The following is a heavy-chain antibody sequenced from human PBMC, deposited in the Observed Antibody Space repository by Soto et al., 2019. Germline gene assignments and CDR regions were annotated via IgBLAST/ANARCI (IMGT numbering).Heavy chain of an antibody. J-gene: IGHJ4*02. Sequence: GGSLRLSCAASGFTFSTCAMTWVRQAPGKGLEWVLCISGSGDTTYYADSVKGRFTISRDTSKNTVYLQMNSLRADDTAVYYCAKGHPGGSCYSGLDCWGQGTLVTVSS. CDR2: ISGSGDTT. CDR1: GFTFSTCA. V-gene: IGHV3-23*01. D-gene: IGHD2-15*01. CDR3: AKGHPGGSCYSGLDC.